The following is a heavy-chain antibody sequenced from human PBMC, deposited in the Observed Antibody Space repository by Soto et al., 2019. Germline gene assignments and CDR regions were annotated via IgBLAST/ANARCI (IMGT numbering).Heavy chain of an antibody. J-gene: IGHJ3*02. Sequence: SETLSLTCTVSGGSISSGGYYWSWIRQHPGKGLEWIGYIYYSGSTYYNPSLKSRVTISVDTSKNQFSLKLSSVTAADTAVYYCASAPIVATTRDRDAFDIWGQGTMVTVSS. CDR3: ASAPIVATTRDRDAFDI. CDR2: IYYSGST. CDR1: GGSISSGGYY. V-gene: IGHV4-31*03. D-gene: IGHD5-12*01.